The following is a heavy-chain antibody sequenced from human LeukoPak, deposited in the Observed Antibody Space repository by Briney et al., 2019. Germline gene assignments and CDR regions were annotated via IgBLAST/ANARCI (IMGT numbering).Heavy chain of an antibody. CDR1: GFTFSSHW. J-gene: IGHJ4*02. V-gene: IGHV3-74*01. CDR2: IKSDGTST. D-gene: IGHD2-2*01. Sequence: PGGSLRLSCAVSGFTFSSHWMRWVRQAPGKGLVWVSHIKSDGTSTNYADSVKGRFTISRDNAKNTLFLQMNSLRAEDTAVYYCARDGVPAAADYWGQGTLVTVSS. CDR3: ARDGVPAAADY.